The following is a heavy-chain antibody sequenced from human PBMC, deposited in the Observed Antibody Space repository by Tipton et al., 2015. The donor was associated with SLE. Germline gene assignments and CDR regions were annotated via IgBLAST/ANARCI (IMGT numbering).Heavy chain of an antibody. CDR3: ARGFEEWTGWYKCYFDS. V-gene: IGHV4-4*07. CDR1: GGSISGYY. D-gene: IGHD3/OR15-3a*01. CDR2: VYSSGST. J-gene: IGHJ4*02. Sequence: TLSLTCTVSGGSISGYYWSWIRQPAGKGLEWIGRVYSSGSTIYNPSIKSRITLSLDTSRSQVSLRVSSVTAADTAVYFCARGFEEWTGWYKCYFDSWGQGTLVTVSS.